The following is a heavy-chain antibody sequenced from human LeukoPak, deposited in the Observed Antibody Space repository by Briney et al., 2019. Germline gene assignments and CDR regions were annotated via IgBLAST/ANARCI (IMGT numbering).Heavy chain of an antibody. Sequence: GGSLRLSCAASGFTISSYEMNWVRQAPGKGLEWVSYISSSGSTIYYADSVKGRFTISRDNAKNSLYLQMNSLRAEDTAVYYCASIYSRDYFDYWGQGALVTVSS. CDR1: GFTISSYE. V-gene: IGHV3-48*03. D-gene: IGHD2-15*01. CDR3: ASIYSRDYFDY. CDR2: ISSSGSTI. J-gene: IGHJ4*02.